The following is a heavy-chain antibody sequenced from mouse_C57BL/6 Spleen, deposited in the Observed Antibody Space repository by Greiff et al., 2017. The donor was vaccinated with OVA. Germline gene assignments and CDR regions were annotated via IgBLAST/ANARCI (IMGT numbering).Heavy chain of an antibody. V-gene: IGHV1-42*01. D-gene: IGHD2-3*01. Sequence: VQLKQSGPELVKPGASVKISCKASGYSFTGYYMNWVKQSPEKSLEWIGEINPSTGGTTYNQKFKAKATLTVDKSSSTAYMQLKSLTSEDSAVYYCAREDGYPFAYWGQGTLVTVSA. J-gene: IGHJ3*01. CDR2: INPSTGGT. CDR1: GYSFTGYY. CDR3: AREDGYPFAY.